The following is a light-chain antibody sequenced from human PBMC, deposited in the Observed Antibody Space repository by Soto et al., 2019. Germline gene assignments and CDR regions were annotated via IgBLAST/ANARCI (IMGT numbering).Light chain of an antibody. V-gene: IGLV1-40*01. Sequence: QAVVTQPPSVSGAPGQRVTISCTGSSSNIGANFDVHWYQQLPGTAPKLLIDGNNNRPSGVPDRFSGSKSGTSASLAITGLQAEDEADYYCQSYDSSLRGAVFGGGTKLTVL. CDR2: GNN. CDR1: SSNIGANFD. J-gene: IGLJ7*01. CDR3: QSYDSSLRGAV.